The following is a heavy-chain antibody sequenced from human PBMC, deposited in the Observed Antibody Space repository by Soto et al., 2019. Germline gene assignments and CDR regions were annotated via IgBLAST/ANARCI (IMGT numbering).Heavy chain of an antibody. CDR2: IYYSGST. V-gene: IGHV4-31*03. Sequence: SETLSLTCTVSGGSISSGGYYWSWIRQHPGKGLEWIGYIYYSGSTYYNPSLKSRVTISVDTSKNQFSLKLSSVTAADTAVYYCARDRYSSGLYYYYGMDVWGQGTTVTVSS. D-gene: IGHD6-25*01. CDR3: ARDRYSSGLYYYYGMDV. CDR1: GGSISSGGYY. J-gene: IGHJ6*02.